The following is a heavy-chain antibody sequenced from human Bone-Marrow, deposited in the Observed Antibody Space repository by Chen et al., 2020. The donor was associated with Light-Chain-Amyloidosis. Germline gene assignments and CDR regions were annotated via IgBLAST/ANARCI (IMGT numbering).Heavy chain of an antibody. J-gene: IGHJ4*02. CDR3: ARAPSLGYYDSSGYKGYYFDY. D-gene: IGHD3-22*01. CDR1: GGPFSGYY. V-gene: IGHV4-34*01. Sequence: QVQLQQWGAGLLKPSETLSLTCAVYGGPFSGYYWSWIRQPPGKGLEWIGEINHSGSTNYNPSLKSRVTISVDTSKNQFSLKLSSVTAADTAVYYCARAPSLGYYDSSGYKGYYFDYWGQGTLVTVSS. CDR2: INHSGST.